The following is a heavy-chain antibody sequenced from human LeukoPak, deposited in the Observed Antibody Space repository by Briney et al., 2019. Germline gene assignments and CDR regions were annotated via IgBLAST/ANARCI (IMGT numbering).Heavy chain of an antibody. D-gene: IGHD4-23*01. Sequence: GGSLRLSCAAPGFTVSSNYMSWVRQAPGKGLEWVSVIYSGGSTYYADSVKGRFTISRDNSKNTLYLQMNSLRAEDTAVYYCARARFIYGGTHFDYWGQGTLVTVSS. CDR2: IYSGGST. V-gene: IGHV3-53*01. J-gene: IGHJ4*02. CDR3: ARARFIYGGTHFDY. CDR1: GFTVSSNY.